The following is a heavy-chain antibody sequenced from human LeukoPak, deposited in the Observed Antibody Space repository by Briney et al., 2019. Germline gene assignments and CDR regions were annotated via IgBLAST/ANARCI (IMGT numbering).Heavy chain of an antibody. CDR1: GGSLSSFY. D-gene: IGHD3-16*01. CDR2: IYYSGST. J-gene: IGHJ3*02. Sequence: SETLSLTRTVSGGSLSSFYWSWIRQPPGKGLEWIGYIYYSGSTYYTPSLKGRVTISLDTSKNQFSLKLSSVTAADTAVYYCARGGVRAFDIWGQGTMVTVSS. CDR3: ARGGVRAFDI. V-gene: IGHV4-59*01.